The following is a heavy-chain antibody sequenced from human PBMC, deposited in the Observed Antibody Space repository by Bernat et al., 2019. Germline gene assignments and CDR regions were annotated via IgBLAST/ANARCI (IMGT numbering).Heavy chain of an antibody. Sequence: EVQLLESGGGLVQPGGSLRLSCAASGFTFSSYAMSWVRQAPGKGLEWVSAISGSGGSTCYGYPVKGRFTIARDNSKNTLYLQMNSLRAEDTAVYYCAKVVVVVAATGGFDYWGQGTLVTVSS. CDR1: GFTFSSYA. J-gene: IGHJ4*02. D-gene: IGHD2-15*01. V-gene: IGHV3-23*01. CDR3: AKVVVVVAATGGFDY. CDR2: ISGSGGST.